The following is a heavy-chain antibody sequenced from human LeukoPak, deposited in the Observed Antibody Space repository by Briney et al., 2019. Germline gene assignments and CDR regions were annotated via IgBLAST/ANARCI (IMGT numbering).Heavy chain of an antibody. CDR2: MNPNSGNT. D-gene: IGHD3-10*01. V-gene: IGHV1-8*01. Sequence: GASVKVSCKASGYTFTSYDINWVRQATGQGLEWMGWMNPNSGNTGYAQKFQGRVTMTRNTSISTAYMELSSLRSENTAVYYCARGRHYYGSGSYDYFDYWGQGTLVTVSS. CDR3: ARGRHYYGSGSYDYFDY. CDR1: GYTFTSYD. J-gene: IGHJ4*02.